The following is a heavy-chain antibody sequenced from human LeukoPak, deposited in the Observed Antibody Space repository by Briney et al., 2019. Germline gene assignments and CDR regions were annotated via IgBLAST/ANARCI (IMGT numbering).Heavy chain of an antibody. CDR1: GYTFTSYG. Sequence: ASVKVSCKASGYTFTSYGISWVRQAPGQGLEWMGWISAYNGNTNYAQKLQGRVTMTTDTSTSTAYMELRRLRSDGTAVYYCARDVRALDYYDSSGGPPFDYWGQGTLVTVSS. CDR2: ISAYNGNT. CDR3: ARDVRALDYYDSSGGPPFDY. J-gene: IGHJ4*02. D-gene: IGHD3-22*01. V-gene: IGHV1-18*01.